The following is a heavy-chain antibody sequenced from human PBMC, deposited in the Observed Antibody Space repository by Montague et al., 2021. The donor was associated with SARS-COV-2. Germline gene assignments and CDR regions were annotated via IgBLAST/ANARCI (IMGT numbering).Heavy chain of an antibody. CDR2: IYDGGST. V-gene: IGHV3-53*01. D-gene: IGHD5-12*01. J-gene: IGHJ6*02. Sequence: SLRLSCAASGFTVTSNYMSWVRQAPGKGLEWASVIYDGGSTYYADSVKGRFTISRDNSKNTLYLLMNSLRAEDTAVYYCARGGGLRNYGMDAWGQGTTVTVSS. CDR3: ARGGGLRNYGMDA. CDR1: GFTVTSNY.